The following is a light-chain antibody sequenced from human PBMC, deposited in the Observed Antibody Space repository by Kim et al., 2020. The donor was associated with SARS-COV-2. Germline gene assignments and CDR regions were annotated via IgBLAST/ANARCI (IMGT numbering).Light chain of an antibody. Sequence: LSVAQGERVTLCGRASQTGGNKVAWYQHKPGQAPRLLIDDASTRATGIPARFSGSGSGTEFTLTSSSLQSEDFAVYCWQLYYEWPQFGQGTKLEI. J-gene: IGKJ2*01. CDR1: QTGGNK. V-gene: IGKV3D-15*01. CDR3: QLYYEWPQ. CDR2: DAS.